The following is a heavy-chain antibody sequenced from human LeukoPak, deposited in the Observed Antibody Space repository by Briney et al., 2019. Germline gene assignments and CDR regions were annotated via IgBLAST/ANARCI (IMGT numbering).Heavy chain of an antibody. CDR3: ARDLSMVRGTDY. V-gene: IGHV3-7*01. D-gene: IGHD3-10*01. CDR2: IKEDGSEK. J-gene: IGHJ4*02. Sequence: GGSLRLSCAASGFTFSNYWMSWVRQAPGKGLEWVANIKEDGSEKNYVDSVKGRFTISRDNAKNSLYLQMNSLRAEDTAVYYCARDLSMVRGTDYWGQGTLVTVSS. CDR1: GFTFSNYW.